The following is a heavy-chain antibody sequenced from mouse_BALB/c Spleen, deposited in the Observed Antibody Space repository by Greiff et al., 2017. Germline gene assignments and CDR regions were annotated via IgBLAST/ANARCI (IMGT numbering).Heavy chain of an antibody. CDR3: ARSGYGNYDYAMDY. Sequence: QVQLQQPGAELVKPGASVKLSCKASGYTFTSYWMHWVKQRPGQGLEWIGEINPSNGRTNYNEKFKSKATLTVDKSSSTAYMQLSSLTSEDSAVYYGARSGYGNYDYAMDYWGQGTSVTGSS. D-gene: IGHD2-10*02. J-gene: IGHJ4*01. CDR1: GYTFTSYW. CDR2: INPSNGRT. V-gene: IGHV1S81*02.